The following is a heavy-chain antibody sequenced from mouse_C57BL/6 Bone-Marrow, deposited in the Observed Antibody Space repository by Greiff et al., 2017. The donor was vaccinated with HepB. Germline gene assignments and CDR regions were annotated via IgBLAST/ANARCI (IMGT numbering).Heavy chain of an antibody. CDR1: GYTFPSYG. CDR3: ASQGLTTVVAPGYFDV. D-gene: IGHD1-1*01. Sequence: QVQLQQSGAELARPGASVKLSCKASGYTFPSYGISWVKQRTGQGLEWIGEIYPRSGNTYYNEKFKGKATLTADKSSSTAYMELRSLTSEDSAVYFCASQGLTTVVAPGYFDVWGTGTTVTVSS. J-gene: IGHJ1*03. CDR2: IYPRSGNT. V-gene: IGHV1-81*01.